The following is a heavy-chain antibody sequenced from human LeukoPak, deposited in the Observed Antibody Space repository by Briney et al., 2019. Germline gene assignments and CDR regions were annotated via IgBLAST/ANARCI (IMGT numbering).Heavy chain of an antibody. Sequence: GGSLRLSCAASGDTFSSYAIRCGRQAPGEGLEWVSGIRAGGDTTYTADSVRGRFTISRENSNNTLHLQRKTRTAEDTAVYYGAVVIFNGTWPVGYWGQGILVTVTA. D-gene: IGHD2/OR15-2a*01. J-gene: IGHJ4*02. CDR2: IRAGGDTT. CDR1: GDTFSSYA. V-gene: IGHV3-23*01. CDR3: AVVIFNGTWPVGY.